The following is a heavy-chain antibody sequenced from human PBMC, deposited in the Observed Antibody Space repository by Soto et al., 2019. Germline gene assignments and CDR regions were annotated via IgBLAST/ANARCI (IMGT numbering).Heavy chain of an antibody. D-gene: IGHD3-9*01. V-gene: IGHV3-33*01. J-gene: IGHJ6*02. CDR3: ARDYDTSVPGASYGMDV. CDR2: IWYDGSNK. CDR1: GFTFSSYG. Sequence: GGSLRLSCAASGFTFSSYGMHWVRQAPGKGLEWVAVIWYDGSNKYYADSVKGRFTISRDNSKNTLYLQMNSLRAEDTAVYYCARDYDTSVPGASYGMDVWGQGTTVTVSS.